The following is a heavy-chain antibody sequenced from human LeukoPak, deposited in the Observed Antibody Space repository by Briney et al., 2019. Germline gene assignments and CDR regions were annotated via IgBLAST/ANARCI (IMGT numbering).Heavy chain of an antibody. Sequence: PSETLSLTCAVYGGSFSGYYWSWIRQPPGKGLEWIGYIYYSGSTNYNPSLKSRVTISVDTSKNQFSLKLRSVTAADTAVYYCARVTGYMIEDYFDYWGQGTLVTVSS. CDR1: GGSFSGYY. V-gene: IGHV4-59*01. CDR3: ARVTGYMIEDYFDY. D-gene: IGHD3-22*01. CDR2: IYYSGST. J-gene: IGHJ4*02.